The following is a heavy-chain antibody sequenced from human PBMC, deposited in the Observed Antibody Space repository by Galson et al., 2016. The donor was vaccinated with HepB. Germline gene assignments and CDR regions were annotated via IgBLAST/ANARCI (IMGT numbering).Heavy chain of an antibody. CDR2: FDPEEGEK. Sequence: SVKVSCKVSGYTLTELSMQWVRQAPVKGFEWMGGFDPEEGEKSYAPKFHGRVTMTEDTSTDTAYMELSSLSSEETAVYYCATGFAQGGWGAWGQGTLVTVSS. J-gene: IGHJ5*02. CDR1: GYTLTELS. CDR3: ATGFAQGGWGA. V-gene: IGHV1-24*01. D-gene: IGHD3-16*01.